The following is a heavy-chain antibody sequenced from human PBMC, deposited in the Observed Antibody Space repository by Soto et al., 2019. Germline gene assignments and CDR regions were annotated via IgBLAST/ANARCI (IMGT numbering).Heavy chain of an antibody. CDR3: AKEGMVVPAAFEGPTAKLDV. CDR2: ISYDGSNK. CDR1: GFTFSSYG. Sequence: GGSLRLSCAASGFTFSSYGMHWVRQAPGKGLEWVAVISYDGSNKYYADSVKGRFTISRDNSKNTLYLQMNSLRAEDTAVYYCAKEGMVVPAAFEGPTAKLDVWGQGTTVTVSS. V-gene: IGHV3-30*18. D-gene: IGHD2-2*01. J-gene: IGHJ6*02.